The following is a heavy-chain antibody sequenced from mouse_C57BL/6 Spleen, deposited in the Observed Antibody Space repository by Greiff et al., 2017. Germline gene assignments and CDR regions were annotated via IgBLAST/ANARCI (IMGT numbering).Heavy chain of an antibody. CDR3: ARENWDDYAMDY. D-gene: IGHD4-1*01. CDR2: IYPRSGNT. CDR1: GYTFTSYG. V-gene: IGHV1-81*01. J-gene: IGHJ4*01. Sequence: VQLQESGAELARPGASVKLSCKASGYTFTSYGISWVKQRTGQGLEWIGEIYPRSGNTYYNEKFKGKATLTADKSSSTAYMELRSRTPEDSAVYIYARENWDDYAMDYWGQGTSVTVSS.